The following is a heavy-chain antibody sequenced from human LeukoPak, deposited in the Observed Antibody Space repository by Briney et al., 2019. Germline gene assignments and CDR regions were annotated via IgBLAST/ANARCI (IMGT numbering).Heavy chain of an antibody. Sequence: PSETLSLTCTVSGGSISSYYSSWIRQPAGKGLEWIGRIYSTGSTNYNPSLKSRVTMSVDTSKNHFSLRLRSVTAADTAVYYCAGQIASAGTAGFDFWGQGALVTVSS. V-gene: IGHV4-4*07. D-gene: IGHD6-13*01. CDR3: AGQIASAGTAGFDF. CDR2: IYSTGST. CDR1: GGSISSYY. J-gene: IGHJ4*02.